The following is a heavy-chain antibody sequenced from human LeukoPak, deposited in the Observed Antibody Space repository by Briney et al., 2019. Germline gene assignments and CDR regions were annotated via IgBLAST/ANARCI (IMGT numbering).Heavy chain of an antibody. CDR1: GYSISSGYY. J-gene: IGHJ4*02. CDR2: IYHSGST. Sequence: SETLSLTCTVSGYSISSGYYWGWIRQPPGKGLEWIGSIYHSGSTYYNPSLKSRVTISVDTSKNQFSLELSSVTAADTAVYYCARYSSSPFDYWGQGTLATVSS. CDR3: ARYSSSPFDY. V-gene: IGHV4-38-2*02. D-gene: IGHD6-6*01.